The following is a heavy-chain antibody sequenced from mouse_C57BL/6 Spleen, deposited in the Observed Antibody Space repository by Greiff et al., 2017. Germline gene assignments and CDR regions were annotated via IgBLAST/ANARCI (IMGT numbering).Heavy chain of an antibody. CDR2: ISYDGSN. J-gene: IGHJ4*01. D-gene: IGHD1-1*01. CDR1: GYSITSGYY. V-gene: IGHV3-6*01. CDR3: AREWVYYGSSYLAMDY. Sequence: EVKLMESGPGLVKPSQSLSLTCSVTGYSITSGYYWNWIRQFPGNKLEWMGYISYDGSNNYNPSLKNRISITRDTSKNQFFLKLNSVTTEDTATYYCAREWVYYGSSYLAMDYWGQGTSVTVSS.